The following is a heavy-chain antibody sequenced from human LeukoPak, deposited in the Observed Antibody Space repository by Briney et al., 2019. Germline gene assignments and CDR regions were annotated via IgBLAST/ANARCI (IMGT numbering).Heavy chain of an antibody. J-gene: IGHJ4*02. V-gene: IGHV3-48*01. CDR2: ISSSSSTI. D-gene: IGHD1-26*01. Sequence: LGGSLRLSCAASGFTFSSYSMNWVRQAPGKGLEWVSYISSSSSTIYYADSVKGRFTISRDNAKNSLYLQMKSLRAEDTAVYYCARSKLYRGSYWGTTRRLSFDYWGQGTLVTVSS. CDR3: ARSKLYRGSYWGTTRRLSFDY. CDR1: GFTFSSYS.